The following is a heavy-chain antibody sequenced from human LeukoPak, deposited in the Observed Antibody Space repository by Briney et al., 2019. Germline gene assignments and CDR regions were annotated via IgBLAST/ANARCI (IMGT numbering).Heavy chain of an antibody. J-gene: IGHJ3*02. CDR1: GLPFKNNP. Sequence: GGPLSLSCEAPGLPFKNNPLNWVRKAPGKGLKYVSPISSDGGSTYYANSVKGRFTISRDNSKNTLYLQMGSLRAEDMAVYYCARVKSGTDRGGALDIWGQGTMVTVSS. CDR2: ISSDGGST. V-gene: IGHV3-64*01. D-gene: IGHD3-10*01. CDR3: ARVKSGTDRGGALDI.